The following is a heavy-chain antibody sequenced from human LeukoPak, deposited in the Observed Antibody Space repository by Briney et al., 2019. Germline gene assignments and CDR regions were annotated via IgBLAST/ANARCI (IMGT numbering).Heavy chain of an antibody. CDR2: INPNSGGT. CDR1: GYTFTGYY. D-gene: IGHD2-15*01. J-gene: IGHJ4*02. Sequence: ASVKVSCKASGYTFTGYYMHWVRQAPGQGLEWMGWINPNSGGTNYAQKFQGRVTMTRDTSISTAYMELSRLRSEDTAVYYCARTLVVAAHFDYWGQGTLVTVSS. CDR3: ARTLVVAAHFDY. V-gene: IGHV1-2*02.